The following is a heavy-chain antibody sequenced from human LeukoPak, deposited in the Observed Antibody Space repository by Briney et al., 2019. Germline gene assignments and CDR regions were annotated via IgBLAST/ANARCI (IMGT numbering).Heavy chain of an antibody. CDR1: GFTFSTYW. CDR2: MNQDGSEK. D-gene: IGHD3-10*01. Sequence: SGGSLRLSCAASGFTFSTYWMSWVRQAPGRRLEWVANMNQDGSEKYYVDSVKGRFTISRDNAKNSLYLQMNSLRAEDKAVYYCASGSIARAKPDYWGQGTLVTVSS. V-gene: IGHV3-7*01. J-gene: IGHJ4*02. CDR3: ASGSIARAKPDY.